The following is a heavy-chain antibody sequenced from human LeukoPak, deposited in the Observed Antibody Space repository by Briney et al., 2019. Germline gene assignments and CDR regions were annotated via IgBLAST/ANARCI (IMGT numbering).Heavy chain of an antibody. CDR1: GFTFDDYA. CDR3: AKADTFLVSGPFQF. V-gene: IGHV3-9*01. D-gene: IGHD3-10*01. J-gene: IGHJ4*02. Sequence: GGSLRLSCAASGFTFDDYAMHWVRQAPGKGLEWVSGISWNSGSIGYADSVKGRFTISRDNAKNSLYLQMNSLRAEDTALYYCAKADTFLVSGPFQFRGQGTLVTVSS. CDR2: ISWNSGSI.